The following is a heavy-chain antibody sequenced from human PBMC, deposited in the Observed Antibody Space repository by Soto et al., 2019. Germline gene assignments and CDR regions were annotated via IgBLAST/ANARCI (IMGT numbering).Heavy chain of an antibody. V-gene: IGHV3-23*01. CDR2: ISGSGDGT. Sequence: GGSLRLSCAASGFTVNSHVMSWVRQAPGRGLEWVSSISGSGDGTYYGDSVKGRFTISRDSSSSTVYLEMKNLRGEDTAVYFCTRSRGFGGMDVWGQGTTVTVSS. CDR3: TRSRGFGGMDV. D-gene: IGHD3-22*01. CDR1: GFTVNSHV. J-gene: IGHJ6*02.